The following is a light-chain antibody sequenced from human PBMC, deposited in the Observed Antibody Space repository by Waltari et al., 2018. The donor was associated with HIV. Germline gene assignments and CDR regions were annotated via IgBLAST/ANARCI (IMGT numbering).Light chain of an antibody. CDR2: DVS. V-gene: IGLV2-14*03. J-gene: IGLJ1*01. CDR3: SSYTSSSTYV. CDR1: SSDVGGYKY. Sequence: QSALTQPASVSGSPGQPITISCTATSSDVGGYKYVSWYQQHPGKPPKLRIYDVSNRPSGVSNRFSGSNAGNTASLTISGLQAEDEADYYCSSYTSSSTYVFGTGTKVTVL.